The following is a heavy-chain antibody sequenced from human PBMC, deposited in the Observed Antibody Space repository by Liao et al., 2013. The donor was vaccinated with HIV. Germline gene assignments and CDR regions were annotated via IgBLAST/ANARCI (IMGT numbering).Heavy chain of an antibody. D-gene: IGHD6-19*01. V-gene: IGHV4-39*07. Sequence: QLQLQESGPGLVKPSETLSLTCTVSGDSISSNTYYWGWIRQPPGKGLEWIGSVYFTGSTNYNPSLGGRLTMSADTSKNQISLYLRSVTAADTAVYYCAREMSRAWHYDYWGPGTMVIVSS. J-gene: IGHJ4*02. CDR3: AREMSRAWHYDY. CDR2: VYFTGST. CDR1: GDSISSNTYY.